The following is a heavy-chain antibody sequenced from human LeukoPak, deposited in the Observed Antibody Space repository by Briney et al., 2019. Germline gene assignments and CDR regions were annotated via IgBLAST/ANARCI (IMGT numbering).Heavy chain of an antibody. CDR2: IKQDGSEK. CDR3: ARDHSQYYYGSGSPYDY. CDR1: GFTFSSHW. V-gene: IGHV3-7*01. Sequence: GGSLRLSCAASGFTFSSHWMSWVRQAPGKGLEWVANIKQDGSEKYYVDSVKGRFTISRDNAKNSLYLQMNSLRAEDTAVYYCARDHSQYYYGSGSPYDYWGQGTLVTVSS. D-gene: IGHD3-10*01. J-gene: IGHJ4*02.